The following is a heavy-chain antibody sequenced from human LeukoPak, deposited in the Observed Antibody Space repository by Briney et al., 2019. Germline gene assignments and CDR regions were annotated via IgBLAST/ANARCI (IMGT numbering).Heavy chain of an antibody. J-gene: IGHJ4*01. CDR1: GFTFSSYA. CDR2: ISYDGSNK. D-gene: IGHD3-10*01. CDR3: ARWAPYGSGIRSVGGFDY. Sequence: GRSLRLSCAASGFTFSSYAMHWVRQAPGKGLEWVAVISYDGSNKYYADSVKGRFTISRDNSKNTLYLQMNSLRAEDTAVYYCARWAPYGSGIRSVGGFDYWGQEPWSPSPQ. V-gene: IGHV3-30*04.